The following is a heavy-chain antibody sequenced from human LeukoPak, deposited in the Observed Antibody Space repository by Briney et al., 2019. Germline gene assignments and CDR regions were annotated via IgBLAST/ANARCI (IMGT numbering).Heavy chain of an antibody. Sequence: GGSLRLSCAASGFTFSSYEMNWVRQAPGKGLEWVSYISSSGSTTYYADSVKGRFTISRDNAKNSLYLQMNSLRAEDTAVYYCARDAAYGDYPNWFDPWGQGTLVTVSS. CDR1: GFTFSSYE. CDR2: ISSSGSTT. V-gene: IGHV3-48*03. J-gene: IGHJ5*02. D-gene: IGHD4-17*01. CDR3: ARDAAYGDYPNWFDP.